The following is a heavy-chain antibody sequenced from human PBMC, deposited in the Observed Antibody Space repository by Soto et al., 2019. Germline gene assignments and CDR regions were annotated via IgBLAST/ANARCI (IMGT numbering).Heavy chain of an antibody. CDR3: AKPAGYYGSGNAQTGGDY. V-gene: IGHV3-23*01. D-gene: IGHD3-10*01. CDR1: GFTFSSYA. J-gene: IGHJ4*02. Sequence: EVQLLESGGGLVQPGGSLRLSCAASGFTFSSYAMSWVRQAPGKGLEWVSAISGSGGSTYYADSAKGRFTISRDNSKNTLYLQMNGLRAEDTAVYYCAKPAGYYGSGNAQTGGDYWGQGTLVTVSS. CDR2: ISGSGGST.